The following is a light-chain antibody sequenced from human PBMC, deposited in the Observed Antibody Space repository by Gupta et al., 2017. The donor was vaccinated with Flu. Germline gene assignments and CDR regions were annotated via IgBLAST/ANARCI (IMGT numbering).Light chain of an antibody. CDR3: QQCYNRPIT. J-gene: IGKJ5*01. CDR2: GAF. V-gene: IGKV3-11*01. CDR1: QTVETC. Sequence: ERATRCCRASQTVETCLGWYQQRPGQVPRLLVYGAFNRVTGISDRFRGSGSETDFTLTISSLEAEDFAVCYCQQCYNRPITFGQGTRLDIK.